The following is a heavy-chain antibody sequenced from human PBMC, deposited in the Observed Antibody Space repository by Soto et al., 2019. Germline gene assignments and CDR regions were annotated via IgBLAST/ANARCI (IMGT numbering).Heavy chain of an antibody. Sequence: QVQLQDSGPGLVRPSETLSLTCTVSSASVTAYYWNWIRQSPGKGLEWIGNIFYSVSSNYDPSLESGVTISVDTSKNKFSLLWLSVTAAENAVYYCAGRGRRYSDCLSLPHAVGAFDIWGQGTLVTVSS. J-gene: IGHJ3*02. CDR3: AGRGRRYSDCLSLPHAVGAFDI. D-gene: IGHD3-9*01. CDR2: IFYSVSS. CDR1: SASVTAYY. V-gene: IGHV4-59*02.